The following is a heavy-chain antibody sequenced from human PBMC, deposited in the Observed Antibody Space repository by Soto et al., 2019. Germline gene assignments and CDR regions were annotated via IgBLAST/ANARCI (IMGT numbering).Heavy chain of an antibody. V-gene: IGHV4-34*01. Sequence: QVQLQQWGARLLKPSETLSLTCAVYGGSFSGYQWSWIRQTPGKGLEWIGEINDSGNINFNPSLKSRVTILLGTPKKQISLKLSSVTAADSAVYYCARGLILWFGDLSRRGGYYYYMDVWGKGTTVTVSS. J-gene: IGHJ6*03. CDR3: ARGLILWFGDLSRRGGYYYYMDV. D-gene: IGHD3-10*01. CDR2: INDSGNI. CDR1: GGSFSGYQ.